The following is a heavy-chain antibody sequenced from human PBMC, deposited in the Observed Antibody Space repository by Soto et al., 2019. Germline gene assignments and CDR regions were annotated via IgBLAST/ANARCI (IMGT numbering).Heavy chain of an antibody. D-gene: IGHD3-3*01. CDR1: GFIFSDYY. CDR3: ARDGRLCSWRVYNWFDP. Sequence: QVQLVEAGGGLVKPGGSLRLSCAASGFIFSDYYMSWIRQAPGKGLEWVSYISSSGRTTYYADSVKGRFTISGDNAKNPLYLQMNSLRVKDTAVYFCARDGRLCSWRVYNWFDPWGQGTLVTVAS. J-gene: IGHJ5*02. CDR2: ISSSGRTT. V-gene: IGHV3-11*01.